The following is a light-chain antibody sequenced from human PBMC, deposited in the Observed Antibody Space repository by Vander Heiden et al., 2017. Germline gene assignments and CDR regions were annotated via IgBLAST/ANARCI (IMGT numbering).Light chain of an antibody. CDR2: AAS. Sequence: IQIPPSPSSLSASVGDRVTITCRASQSISSYLNWYQQKPGKAPKLLIYAASSLQSGVPSRFSGSGSGTDFTLTISSLQPEDFATYYCQQSDSTPLTFGGGTKVEIK. V-gene: IGKV1-39*01. CDR1: QSISSY. CDR3: QQSDSTPLT. J-gene: IGKJ4*01.